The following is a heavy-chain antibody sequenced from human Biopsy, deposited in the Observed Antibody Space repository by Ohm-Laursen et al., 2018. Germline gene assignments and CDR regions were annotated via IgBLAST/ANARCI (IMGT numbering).Heavy chain of an antibody. CDR3: ARGPSGTAAGRFAS. Sequence: SLRLSCTASGFTFNNYGMQWVRQAPGKGLEWVAFIFYDGSNTYYADSVKGRFTISRDNSRDTLYLQMSSLRAEDTAVYYCARGPSGTAAGRFASWGQGTLVTVSS. CDR2: IFYDGSNT. J-gene: IGHJ4*02. V-gene: IGHV3-30*03. D-gene: IGHD6-13*01. CDR1: GFTFNNYG.